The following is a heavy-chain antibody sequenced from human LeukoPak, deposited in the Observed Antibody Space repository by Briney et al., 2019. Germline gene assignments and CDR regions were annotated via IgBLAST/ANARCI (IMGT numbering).Heavy chain of an antibody. D-gene: IGHD6-6*01. CDR1: GYTFTGYY. J-gene: IGHJ5*02. CDR3: ARIAARPGFGDWFDP. Sequence: ASVKVSCKASGYTFTGYYMHWVRQAPGQGLEWMGWINPNSDGTNYAQKFQGRVTMTRDTSISTAYMELSRLRSDDTAVYYCARIAARPGFGDWFDPWGQGTLVTVSS. CDR2: INPNSDGT. V-gene: IGHV1-2*02.